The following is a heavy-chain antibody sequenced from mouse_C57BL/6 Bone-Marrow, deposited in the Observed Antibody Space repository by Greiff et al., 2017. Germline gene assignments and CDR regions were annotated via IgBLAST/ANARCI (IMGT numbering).Heavy chain of an antibody. CDR1: GYTFTSYW. J-gene: IGHJ2*01. D-gene: IGHD2-3*01. V-gene: IGHV1-69*01. CDR3: ARGNYDVSHDFCY. CDR2: IDPYNSYT. Sequence: QVQLQQPGAELVMPGASVKLSCKASGYTFTSYWMHWVKQRPGQGLEWIGEIDPYNSYTNYNQKFKGKSTLTVDKSSSTAYMQLSSLTSEDSAVYYCARGNYDVSHDFCYWGQGATLTVSS.